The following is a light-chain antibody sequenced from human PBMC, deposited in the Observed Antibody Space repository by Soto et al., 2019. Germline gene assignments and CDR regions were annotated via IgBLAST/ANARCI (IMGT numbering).Light chain of an antibody. V-gene: IGKV1D-12*01. CDR3: QQANSFPRT. CDR2: AAS. J-gene: IGKJ1*01. CDR1: QAISTW. Sequence: DIQMTQSPSSVSASVGDRVTITCRASQAISTWLAWYQQKPGKAPKLLIYAASNLQTGVPSRFSGSGSGTDFNLTISSPQPEDFATYYCQQANSFPRTFGQGTKVELK.